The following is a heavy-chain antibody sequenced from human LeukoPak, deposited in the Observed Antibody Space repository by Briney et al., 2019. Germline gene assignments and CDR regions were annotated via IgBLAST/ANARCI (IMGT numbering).Heavy chain of an antibody. V-gene: IGHV3-23*01. Sequence: GGSLRLSCAASGFTFSSYGMHWVRQAPGKGLEWVSVISGSGDDTYYADSVKGRFTISRDNSKNTLYLQMNSLRAEDTAVYYCAKRWFLDYWGQGTLVTVSS. J-gene: IGHJ4*02. CDR1: GFTFSSYG. CDR3: AKRWFLDY. D-gene: IGHD4-23*01. CDR2: ISGSGDDT.